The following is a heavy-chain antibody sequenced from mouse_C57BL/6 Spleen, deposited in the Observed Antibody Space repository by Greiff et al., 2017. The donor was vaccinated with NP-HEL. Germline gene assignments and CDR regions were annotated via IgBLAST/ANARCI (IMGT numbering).Heavy chain of an antibody. CDR3: ARPYGNDYAMDY. Sequence: VMLVESGAELVKPGASVKISCKASGYAFSSYWMNWVKQRPGKGLEWIGQLYPGDGDTNYNGKFKGKATLTADKSSSTAYMQLSSLTSEDSAVYFCARPYGNDYAMDYWGQGTSVTVSS. D-gene: IGHD2-1*01. CDR1: GYAFSSYW. CDR2: LYPGDGDT. J-gene: IGHJ4*01. V-gene: IGHV1-80*01.